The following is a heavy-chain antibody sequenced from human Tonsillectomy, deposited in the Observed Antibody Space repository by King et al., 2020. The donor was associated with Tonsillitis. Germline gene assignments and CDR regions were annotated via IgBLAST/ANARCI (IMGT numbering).Heavy chain of an antibody. CDR2: LHPGNGNT. J-gene: IGHJ4*02. CDR1: GYIFTDYH. Sequence: QLVQSGAEVKRPGASVMISCKTSGYIFTDYHINWVRQAPGRGLEWMGTLHPGNGNTNYAQKFQGRVTMTRDTSTSTAFMELNSLSSEDTAVYYCSRERGGTCYFDYWGQGSLVTVSS. CDR3: SRERGGTCYFDY. D-gene: IGHD6-25*01. V-gene: IGHV1-46*01.